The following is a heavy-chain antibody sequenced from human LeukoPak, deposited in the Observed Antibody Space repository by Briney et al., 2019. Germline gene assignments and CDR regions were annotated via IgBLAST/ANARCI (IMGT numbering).Heavy chain of an antibody. CDR1: GFTFSCYD. J-gene: IGHJ6*02. V-gene: IGHV3-13*01. CDR2: IDTAGDT. D-gene: IGHD3-10*01. CDR3: ARGGAIIRGVGMDV. Sequence: GGSLRLSCAASGFTFSCYDMHWVRQATGKGLEWVSGIDTAGDTYSPGSVRGRFTISRENAKNSLYLQMNSLRAGDTGVYYCARGGAIIRGVGMDVWGQGTTVTVSS.